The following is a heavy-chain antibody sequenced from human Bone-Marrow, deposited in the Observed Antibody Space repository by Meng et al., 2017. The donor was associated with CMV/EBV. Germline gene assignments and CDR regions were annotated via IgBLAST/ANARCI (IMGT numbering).Heavy chain of an antibody. Sequence: ASVKVTCRASGYTFTSYGISWVRRAPGQGLEWMGWISAYNGNTNYAQKLQGRVTMTTDTSTSTAYMELRSLRSDDTAVYYCAREGEYCSSTCCYPYFDYWGQGTLVTVSS. V-gene: IGHV1-18*01. CDR3: AREGEYCSSTCCYPYFDY. CDR1: GYTFTSYG. CDR2: ISAYNGNT. D-gene: IGHD2-2*01. J-gene: IGHJ4*02.